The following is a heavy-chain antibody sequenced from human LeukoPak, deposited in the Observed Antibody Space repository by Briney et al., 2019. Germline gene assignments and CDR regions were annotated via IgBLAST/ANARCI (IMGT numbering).Heavy chain of an antibody. Sequence: SVKVSCKASGGTFSSYAISWVRQAPGQGLEWMGGISPIFGTANYAQKFQGRVTITADESTSTVYMELSSLRSEDTAVYYCAREYDFWSGYQYYYGMDLWGQGTTVTVSS. V-gene: IGHV1-69*13. J-gene: IGHJ6*02. CDR1: GGTFSSYA. CDR2: ISPIFGTA. CDR3: AREYDFWSGYQYYYGMDL. D-gene: IGHD3-3*01.